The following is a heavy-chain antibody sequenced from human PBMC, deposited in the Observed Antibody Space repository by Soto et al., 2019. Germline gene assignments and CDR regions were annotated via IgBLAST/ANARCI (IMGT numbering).Heavy chain of an antibody. Sequence: PGESLKISCQHSGSSFTTHWNGWVRQMPGKGLEWMGLIYPGDSHVRYGPSFQGQVTISIDRSTTTAYLQWSSLKASDTAIYYCARLHYRSSFSFYWGQGTLVTVSS. CDR1: GSSFTTHW. CDR2: IYPGDSHV. V-gene: IGHV5-51*01. J-gene: IGHJ4*02. CDR3: ARLHYRSSFSFY. D-gene: IGHD6-6*01.